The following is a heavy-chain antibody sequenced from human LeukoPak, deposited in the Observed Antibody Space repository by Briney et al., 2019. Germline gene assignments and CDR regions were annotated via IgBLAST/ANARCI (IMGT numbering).Heavy chain of an antibody. CDR3: ARSAIAAAGLNWFDP. D-gene: IGHD6-13*01. CDR2: INPNSGGT. J-gene: IGHJ5*02. Sequence: GASVKVSCKASGYTFTGYYMHWVRQAPGQGLEWMGWINPNSGGTNYAQKFQGRVTMTRDTSISTAYMELSRLRSDDTAVYYCARSAIAAAGLNWFDPWGQGTLVTGSS. V-gene: IGHV1-2*02. CDR1: GYTFTGYY.